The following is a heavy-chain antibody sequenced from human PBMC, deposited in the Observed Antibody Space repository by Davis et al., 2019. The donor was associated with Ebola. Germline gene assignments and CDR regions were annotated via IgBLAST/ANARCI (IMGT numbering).Heavy chain of an antibody. V-gene: IGHV5-51*01. Sequence: GESLKISCKGSGYSFTSYWIGLVRQMPGKGLEWVGIIYPGDSDTRYSPSFQGQVTISADKSISTAYLQWSSLKASDTAMYYCARRRGLDGSENYSLYYYYGMDVWGQGTTVTVSS. CDR2: IYPGDSDT. CDR3: ARRRGLDGSENYSLYYYYGMDV. D-gene: IGHD3-10*01. J-gene: IGHJ6*02. CDR1: GYSFTSYW.